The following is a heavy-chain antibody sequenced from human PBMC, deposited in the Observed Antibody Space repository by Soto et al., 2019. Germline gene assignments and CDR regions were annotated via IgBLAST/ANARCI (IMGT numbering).Heavy chain of an antibody. V-gene: IGHV1-2*02. Sequence: ASVKVSCKASGYTFRDFYIHWVRQAPAQGLEWMGWINPDSGGTLYAQTFQGRVTMTRDTSTGTAYLTLSSLRSGDTALYYCARDPGHDYGEYYYDLWGQGTLVTVSS. CDR2: INPDSGGT. CDR1: GYTFRDFY. CDR3: ARDPGHDYGEYYYDL. D-gene: IGHD4-17*01. J-gene: IGHJ4*02.